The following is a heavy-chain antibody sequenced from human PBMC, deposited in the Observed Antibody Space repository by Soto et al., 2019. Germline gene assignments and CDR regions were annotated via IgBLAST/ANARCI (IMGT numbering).Heavy chain of an antibody. CDR2: IYYSGST. V-gene: IGHV4-59*01. J-gene: IGHJ6*02. CDR3: ARALPRITFFGVVISHYGMDV. D-gene: IGHD3-3*01. Sequence: SETLSLTCTVSGGSISSYYWSWIRQPPGKGLEWIGYIYYSGSTNYNPSLKSRVTISVDTSKNQFSLKLSSVTAADTAVYYCARALPRITFFGVVISHYGMDVWGQGTTVTVSS. CDR1: GGSISSYY.